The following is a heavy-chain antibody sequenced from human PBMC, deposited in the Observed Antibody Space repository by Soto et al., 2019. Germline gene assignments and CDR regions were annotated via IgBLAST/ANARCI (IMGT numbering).Heavy chain of an antibody. J-gene: IGHJ6*03. V-gene: IGHV3-21*01. CDR2: ISSSSSYI. Sequence: GGSLRLSCAASGFTFSSYSMNWVRQAPGKGLEWVSSISSSSSYIYYADSVKGRFTISRDNAKNSLYLQMNSLRAEDTAVYYCARDKSVTTRGPIYYYYYMDVWGKGTTVTVSS. D-gene: IGHD4-17*01. CDR1: GFTFSSYS. CDR3: ARDKSVTTRGPIYYYYYMDV.